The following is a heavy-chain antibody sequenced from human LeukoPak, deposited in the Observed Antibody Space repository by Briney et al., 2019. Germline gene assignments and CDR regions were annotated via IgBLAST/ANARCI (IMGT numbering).Heavy chain of an antibody. CDR2: INQAGSEK. Sequence: GGSLRLSCAASGFIFSSYWMSWVRQAPGKGLEWVANINQAGSEKYYVDSVKGRFTISRDNAKNSLFLQMNSLRAEDTAMYYCARLGYYDGSAYPNFDYWGQGTLVTVSS. CDR1: GFIFSSYW. V-gene: IGHV3-7*05. J-gene: IGHJ4*02. CDR3: ARLGYYDGSAYPNFDY. D-gene: IGHD3-22*01.